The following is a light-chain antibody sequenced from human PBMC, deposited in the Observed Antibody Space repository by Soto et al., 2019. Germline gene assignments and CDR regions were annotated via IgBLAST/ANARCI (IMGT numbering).Light chain of an antibody. CDR3: QQYGSPSWT. V-gene: IGKV4-1*01. CDR2: WAS. J-gene: IGKJ1*01. Sequence: DIVMTQSPDSLAVSLGESATINCKSSQSVLYSSNNKNYLAWYQQKPGQHPKLLIYWASTRESGVPDRFRGSGSGTDFTLTISRLEPEDFAVYYCQQYGSPSWTFGQGTKVDIK. CDR1: QSVLYSSNNKNY.